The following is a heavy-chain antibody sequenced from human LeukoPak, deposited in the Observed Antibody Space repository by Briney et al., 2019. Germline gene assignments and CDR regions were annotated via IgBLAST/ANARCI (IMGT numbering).Heavy chain of an antibody. V-gene: IGHV3-21*01. J-gene: IGHJ4*02. CDR2: ISRDGSYI. D-gene: IGHD2-15*01. CDR1: GFTFSSYI. CDR3: ARHEGYSFDY. Sequence: GGSLGLSCAASGFTFSSYIMNWVRQAPGRGLEWVSSISRDGSYIHYADSVKGRFTISRDNAKQSLYLQMSSLRAEDTAVYYCARHEGYSFDYWGQGTLVTVSS.